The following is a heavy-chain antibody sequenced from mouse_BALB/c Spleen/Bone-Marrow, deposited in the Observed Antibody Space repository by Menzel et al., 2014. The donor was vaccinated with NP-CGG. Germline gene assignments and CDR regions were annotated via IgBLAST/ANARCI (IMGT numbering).Heavy chain of an antibody. Sequence: EVQGVESGGGLVRPGGSLKVSCAASGFTFNNYGMSWVRQTPDKRLELVATINRNGGSSYYPDSVKGRFTISRDNAKNTLYLQMSSLKSEGTAIYYCSRGNYGNYVDYFEYWGQGTTLSVSS. J-gene: IGHJ2*01. CDR2: INRNGGSS. V-gene: IGHV5-6-3*01. CDR3: SRGNYGNYVDYFEY. D-gene: IGHD2-1*01. CDR1: GFTFNNYG.